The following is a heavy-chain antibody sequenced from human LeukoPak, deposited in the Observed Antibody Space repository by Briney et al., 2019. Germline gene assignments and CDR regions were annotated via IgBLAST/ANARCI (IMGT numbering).Heavy chain of an antibody. CDR2: INHSGST. D-gene: IGHD6-19*01. V-gene: IGHV4-34*01. Sequence: SETLSLTCAVYGGSFSGYYWSWIRQPPGKGLEWIGEINHSGSTSYNPSLKSRVTISVDTSKNQFSLKLSSVTAADTAVYYCARGYRIAVAGFPFDYWGQGTLVTVSS. CDR3: ARGYRIAVAGFPFDY. CDR1: GGSFSGYY. J-gene: IGHJ4*02.